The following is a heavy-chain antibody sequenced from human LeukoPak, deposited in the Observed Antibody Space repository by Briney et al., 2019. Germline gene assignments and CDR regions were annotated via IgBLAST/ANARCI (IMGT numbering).Heavy chain of an antibody. J-gene: IGHJ4*02. CDR1: GYGFTKYW. V-gene: IGHV5-51*01. D-gene: IGHD1-14*01. Sequence: GESLKISCKCSGYGFTKYWIGWVRQMPGKGLEWMGIIYPDDSDTRYSPSFQGQVIISADKSVSTAFLQWSSLKASDTAMYYCASRRPENSPDHFDSWGQGTLVTVSS. CDR2: IYPDDSDT. CDR3: ASRRPENSPDHFDS.